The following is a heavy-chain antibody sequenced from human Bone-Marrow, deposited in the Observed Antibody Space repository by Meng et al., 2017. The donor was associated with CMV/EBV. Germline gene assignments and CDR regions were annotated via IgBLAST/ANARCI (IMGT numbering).Heavy chain of an antibody. CDR3: AAWTYQIYYYYYGMDV. CDR2: ISSSSSYI. V-gene: IGHV3-21*01. J-gene: IGHJ6*02. D-gene: IGHD3/OR15-3a*01. Sequence: GESLKISCAASGFTFSSYSMNWVRQAPGKGLEWVSSISSSSSYIYYADSVKGRFTISRDNSKNTLYLQTNSLRAGDTAVYYCAAWTYQIYYYYYGMDVWGQGTTVTVSS. CDR1: GFTFSSYS.